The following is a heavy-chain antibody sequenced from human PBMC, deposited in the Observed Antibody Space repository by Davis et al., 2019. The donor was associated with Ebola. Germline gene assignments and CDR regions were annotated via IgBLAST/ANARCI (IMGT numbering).Heavy chain of an antibody. CDR1: GFTFSSYA. CDR2: ISYDGSNK. V-gene: IGHV3-30-3*01. Sequence: PGGSLRLSCAASGFTFSSYAMHWVRQAPGKGLEWVAVISYDGSNKYYADSVKGRFTISRDNAKNSLYLQMNSLRAEDTAVYYCARERRLGSSFLGFDYWGQGTLVTVSS. D-gene: IGHD6-6*01. CDR3: ARERRLGSSFLGFDY. J-gene: IGHJ4*02.